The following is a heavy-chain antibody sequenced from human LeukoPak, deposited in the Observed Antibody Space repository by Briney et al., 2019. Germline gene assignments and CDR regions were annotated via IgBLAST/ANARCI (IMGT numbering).Heavy chain of an antibody. CDR1: GGSFSGYY. Sequence: SETLSLTCAVYGGSFSGYYWSWIRQPPGKGLERIGEINHSGSTNYNPSLKSRVTISVDTPKNQFSLKVTSVTAADTAVYFCAKDSTIGGYYFDYWGQGTLVTVSS. J-gene: IGHJ4*02. V-gene: IGHV4-34*01. D-gene: IGHD3-10*01. CDR2: INHSGST. CDR3: AKDSTIGGYYFDY.